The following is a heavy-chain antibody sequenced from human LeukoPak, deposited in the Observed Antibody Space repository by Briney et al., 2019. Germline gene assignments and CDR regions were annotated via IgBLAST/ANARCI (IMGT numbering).Heavy chain of an antibody. CDR3: AKDRGIFGVGPFDY. D-gene: IGHD3-3*01. Sequence: GGSLRLSCAASGFTFSSYGMHWVRQAPGKGLEWVAFIRYDGSNKYYADSVKGRFTISRDNSKNTLYLQMNSLRAEDTAVYYCAKDRGIFGVGPFDYRGQGTLVTVSS. CDR2: IRYDGSNK. V-gene: IGHV3-30*02. CDR1: GFTFSSYG. J-gene: IGHJ4*02.